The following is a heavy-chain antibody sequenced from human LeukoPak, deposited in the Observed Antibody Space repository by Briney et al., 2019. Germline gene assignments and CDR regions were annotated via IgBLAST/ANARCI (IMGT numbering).Heavy chain of an antibody. CDR1: GVSISTSGYY. CDR3: ATTRRYSNGFFDY. Sequence: SETLSLTCPVSGVSISTSGYYWGWIRQPPGKGLEWIGSIYYSGSTYFNPSLKSRVTISVDTSKNQFSLKLSSVTAADTAVYYCATTRRYSNGFFDYWGQGTLVTVSS. V-gene: IGHV4-39*01. CDR2: IYYSGST. J-gene: IGHJ4*02. D-gene: IGHD5-18*01.